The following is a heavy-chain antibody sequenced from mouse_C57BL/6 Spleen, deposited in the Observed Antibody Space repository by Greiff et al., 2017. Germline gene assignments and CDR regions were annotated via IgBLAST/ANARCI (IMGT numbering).Heavy chain of an antibody. J-gene: IGHJ4*01. CDR3: ARHGNYYAMDY. CDR1: EYEFPSHD. V-gene: IGHV5-2*01. Sequence: EVKLVESGGGLVQPGESLKLSCESNEYEFPSHDMSWVRKTPEKRLELVAAINSDGGSTDYPVTMERRFIISRDNTKKTLYLQMSSLKSEDTALYYCARHGNYYAMDYWGQGTSVTVSS. CDR2: INSDGGST. D-gene: IGHD2-1*01.